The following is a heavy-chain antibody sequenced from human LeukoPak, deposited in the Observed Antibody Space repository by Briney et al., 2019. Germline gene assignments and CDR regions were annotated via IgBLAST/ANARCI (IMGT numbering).Heavy chain of an antibody. CDR3: ARLGVAGDPSSAEYLEH. CDR2: INPSGGST. D-gene: IGHD6-19*01. J-gene: IGHJ1*01. CDR1: GYTFTSYN. V-gene: IGHV1-46*01. Sequence: ASVKVSCKASGYTFTSYNMHWVRQAPGQGLEWMGIINPSGGSTSYAQKFQGRVTMTRDTSTSTVYMELSSLTSEDTAVYYCARLGVAGDPSSAEYLEHWGQGTLVTVSS.